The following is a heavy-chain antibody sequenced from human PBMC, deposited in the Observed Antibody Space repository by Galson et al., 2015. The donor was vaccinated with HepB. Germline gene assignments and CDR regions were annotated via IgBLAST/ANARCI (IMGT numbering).Heavy chain of an antibody. V-gene: IGHV1-8*01. CDR2: MNPNSGNT. CDR3: ASGGITMISAGFYYYGMDV. Sequence: SVKVSCKASGYTFTSYDINWVRQATGQGLEWMGWMNPNSGNTGYAQKFQGRVTMTRDTSTSTVYMELSSLRSEDTAVYYCASGGITMISAGFYYYGMDVWGQGTTVTVSS. CDR1: GYTFTSYD. D-gene: IGHD3-22*01. J-gene: IGHJ6*02.